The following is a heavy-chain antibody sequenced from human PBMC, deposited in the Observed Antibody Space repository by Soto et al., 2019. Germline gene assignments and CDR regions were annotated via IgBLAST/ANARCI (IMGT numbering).Heavy chain of an antibody. CDR3: ARAYDYVYYFDY. CDR2: IYYSGST. Sequence: SETLSLTCTVSGGSISSYYWSWIRQPPGKGLEWIGYIYYSGSTNYNPSLKSRVTISVDTSKNQFSLKLSSVTAADTAVYYCARAYDYVYYFDYWGQGTLVTVSS. V-gene: IGHV4-59*01. D-gene: IGHD3-16*01. J-gene: IGHJ4*02. CDR1: GGSISSYY.